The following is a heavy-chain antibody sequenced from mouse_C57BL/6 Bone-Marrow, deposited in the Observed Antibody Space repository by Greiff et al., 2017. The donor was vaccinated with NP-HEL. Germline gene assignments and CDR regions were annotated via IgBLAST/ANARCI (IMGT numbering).Heavy chain of an antibody. CDR3: ARDEGSSSPYWYFYV. V-gene: IGHV3-1*01. D-gene: IGHD1-1*01. CDR1: GYSITSGYD. Sequence: EVKVEESGPGMVKPSQSLSLTCTVTGYSITSGYDWHWIRHFPGNKLEWMGYISYSGSTNYNPSLKSRISITHDTSKNQFFLKLNSVTTEDTATYYCARDEGSSSPYWYFYVWGTGTTVTVSS. CDR2: ISYSGST. J-gene: IGHJ1*03.